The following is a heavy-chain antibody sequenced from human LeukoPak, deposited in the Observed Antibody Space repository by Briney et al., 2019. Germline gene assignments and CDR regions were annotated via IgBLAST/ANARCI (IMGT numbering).Heavy chain of an antibody. CDR1: GGSISSYY. CDR2: IYTSGST. D-gene: IGHD3-3*01. Sequence: SETLSLTCTVSGGSISSYYWSWIRQPAGKGLEWIGRIYTSGSTNYNPSLKSRVTISVDTSKNQFSLKLSSVTAADTAVYYCARGDVDDFWSGYLYDAFDIWGQGNMVTVSS. J-gene: IGHJ3*02. V-gene: IGHV4-4*07. CDR3: ARGDVDDFWSGYLYDAFDI.